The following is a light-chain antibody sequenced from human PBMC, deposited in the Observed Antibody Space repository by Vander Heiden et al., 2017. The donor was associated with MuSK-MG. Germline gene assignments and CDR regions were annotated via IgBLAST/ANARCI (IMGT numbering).Light chain of an antibody. CDR3: NSRDSSGNHWV. CDR2: GKN. CDR1: SLRSYY. V-gene: IGLV3-19*01. Sequence: SSELTQDPAVSVALGQPVRITCQGDSLRSYYASWYQQKPGQAPVLVIYGKNNRPSGIPDRFSGSSSGNTASLTITGAQAEDEADYYCNSRDSSGNHWVFGGGTKLTVL. J-gene: IGLJ3*02.